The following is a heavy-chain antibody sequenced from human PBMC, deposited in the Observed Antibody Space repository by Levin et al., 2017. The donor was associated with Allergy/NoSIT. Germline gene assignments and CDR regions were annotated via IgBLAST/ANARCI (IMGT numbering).Heavy chain of an antibody. J-gene: IGHJ5*02. CDR2: IYYSGST. V-gene: IGHV4-39*01. CDR1: GGSISSSSYY. Sequence: SETLSLTCTVSGGSISSSSYYWGWIRQPPGKGLEWIGSIYYSGSTYYNPSLKSRVTISVDTSKNQFSLKLSSVTAADTAVYYCARHRRKFEIEQQLVRGGWFDPWGQGTLVTVSS. CDR3: ARHRRKFEIEQQLVRGGWFDP. D-gene: IGHD6-13*01.